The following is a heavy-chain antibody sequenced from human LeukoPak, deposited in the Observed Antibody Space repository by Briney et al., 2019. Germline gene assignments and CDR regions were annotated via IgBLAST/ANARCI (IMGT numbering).Heavy chain of an antibody. J-gene: IGHJ6*03. D-gene: IGHD3-3*01. V-gene: IGHV1-18*01. CDR1: GYTFKKYG. CDR2: ITPHNHNA. CDR3: ARFSISYDLYYYYYMDV. Sequence: ASVKVSCKASGYTFKKYGIIWVRQAPGQGLEWLGWITPHNHNAIYAQKLQGRVTMTTDTSTSTAYMDLRSLGSDDTAVYYCARFSISYDLYYYYYMDVWGKGTTVTVSS.